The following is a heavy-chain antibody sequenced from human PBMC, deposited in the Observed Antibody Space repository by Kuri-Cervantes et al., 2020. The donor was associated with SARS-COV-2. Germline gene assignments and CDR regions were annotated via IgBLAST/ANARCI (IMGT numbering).Heavy chain of an antibody. D-gene: IGHD4-11*01. CDR2: IDWDDDK. CDR3: ARIQATTVIADY. J-gene: IGHJ4*02. CDR1: GFSLGASGMC. Sequence: SGPTLVKPTQTLTLTCTFSGFSLGASGMCVGWIRQPPGKALGWLAHIDWDDDKYYSTSLKTRLTISKDQSENQVVLRMTNMDPVDTGTYYCARIQATTVIADYWGQGSLVTVSS. V-gene: IGHV2-70*01.